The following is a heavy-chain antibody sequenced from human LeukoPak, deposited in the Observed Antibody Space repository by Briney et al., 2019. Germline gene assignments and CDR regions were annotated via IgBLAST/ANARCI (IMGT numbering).Heavy chain of an antibody. Sequence: PSETLSLTCTVSGGSISSYYWSWIRQPPGKGLEWIGYICYSGSTNYNPSLKSRVTISVDTSKNQFSLKLSSVTAADTAVYYCARDPAAAYFDYWGRGTLVTVSS. CDR3: ARDPAAAYFDY. CDR1: GGSISSYY. CDR2: ICYSGST. V-gene: IGHV4-59*01. D-gene: IGHD6-13*01. J-gene: IGHJ4*02.